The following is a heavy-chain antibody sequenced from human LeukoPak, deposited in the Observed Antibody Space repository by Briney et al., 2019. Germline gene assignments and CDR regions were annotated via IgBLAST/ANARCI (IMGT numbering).Heavy chain of an antibody. Sequence: GGSLRLSCAASGFTFSTYGMHWVRQAPGKRLEWVAVTWYDGSYKYYGDSVKGRFTISRDNSKNTLYLQMASLRVEDTAVYYCARQFDGSHPDAFDIWGQGTMVTVSS. CDR2: TWYDGSYK. J-gene: IGHJ3*02. D-gene: IGHD1-26*01. CDR1: GFTFSTYG. CDR3: ARQFDGSHPDAFDI. V-gene: IGHV3-33*01.